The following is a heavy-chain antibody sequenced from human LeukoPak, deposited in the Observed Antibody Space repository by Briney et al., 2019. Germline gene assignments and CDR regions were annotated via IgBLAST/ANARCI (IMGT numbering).Heavy chain of an antibody. D-gene: IGHD6-19*01. CDR2: IYYSGST. CDR1: GGSIISSAYY. J-gene: IGHJ4*02. Sequence: SETLSLTCTVSGGSIISSAYYWSWIRQPPGKGLEWIGYIYYSGSTYYNPSLKSRVTISLDTSKNQFSLKLSSVTAANTAVYYCVRTEVSSGSEDYWGQGTLVTVSS. V-gene: IGHV4-30-4*08. CDR3: VRTEVSSGSEDY.